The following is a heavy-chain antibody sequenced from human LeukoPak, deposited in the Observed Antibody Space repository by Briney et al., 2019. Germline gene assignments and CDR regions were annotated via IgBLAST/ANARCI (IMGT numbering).Heavy chain of an antibody. CDR3: ARVYCSSTSCAPDNWFDP. Sequence: SVKVSCKASGGTFSSYAISWVRQAPGQGLEWMGGIIPIFGTTNYAQKFQGRVTITADESTSTAYMELSSLRSEDTAVYYCARVYCSSTSCAPDNWFDPWGQGTLVTVSS. CDR2: IIPIFGTT. CDR1: GGTFSSYA. V-gene: IGHV1-69*13. D-gene: IGHD2-2*01. J-gene: IGHJ5*02.